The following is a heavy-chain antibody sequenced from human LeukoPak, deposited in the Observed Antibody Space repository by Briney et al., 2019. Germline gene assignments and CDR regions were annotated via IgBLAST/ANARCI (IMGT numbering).Heavy chain of an antibody. D-gene: IGHD3-9*01. J-gene: IGHJ6*02. V-gene: IGHV3-23*01. CDR3: AKVPSYDILTGYLYYYGMDV. CDR1: GFTFSSYA. CDR2: ISGSGGST. Sequence: GGSLRLSCAASGFTFSSYAMSWVRQAPGKGLEWVSAISGSGGSTYYADSVKGRFTISRDNSKNTLYLQMNSLRAEDTAVYYCAKVPSYDILTGYLYYYGMDVWGQGTTVTVSS.